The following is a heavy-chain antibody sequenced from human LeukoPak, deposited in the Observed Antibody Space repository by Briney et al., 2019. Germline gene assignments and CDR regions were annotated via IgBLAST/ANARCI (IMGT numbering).Heavy chain of an antibody. CDR1: GFPFSSYS. D-gene: IGHD6-13*01. J-gene: IGHJ4*02. CDR2: IKPDGTTK. Sequence: GGSLRLSCAASGFPFSSYSMTWVRQAPGKGLEWVANIKPDGTTKFYVDSVKGRFTISRDNALNSLYLQMSSLRAEDTAIYYCARSIPYGTTWYGRSDYWGQGTLVTVSS. CDR3: ARSIPYGTTWYGRSDY. V-gene: IGHV3-7*03.